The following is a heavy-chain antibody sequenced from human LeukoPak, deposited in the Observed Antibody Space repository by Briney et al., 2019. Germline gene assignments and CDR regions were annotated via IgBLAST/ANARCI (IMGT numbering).Heavy chain of an antibody. CDR3: ASQAYYDFWSGYLEFDP. V-gene: IGHV3-13*01. D-gene: IGHD3-3*01. Sequence: GGSLRLSCAASGFTFSSYDMHWVRQATGKGLEWVSAIGTAGDTYYPGSVKGRFTISRENAKNSLYLQMNSLRAGDTAVYYCASQAYYDFWSGYLEFDPWGQGTLVTVSS. CDR2: IGTAGDT. J-gene: IGHJ5*02. CDR1: GFTFSSYD.